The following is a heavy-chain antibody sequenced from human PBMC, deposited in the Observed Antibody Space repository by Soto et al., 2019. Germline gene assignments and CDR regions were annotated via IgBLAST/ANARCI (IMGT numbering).Heavy chain of an antibody. D-gene: IGHD5-12*01. V-gene: IGHV4-4*02. Sequence: SDPLSLTCAVSGGSISSSNWWSWVRQPPGKGLEWIGEIYHSGSTNYNPSLKSRVTISVDKSKNQFSLKLSSVTAADTAVYYCARTGGSLQYKTFFDYWGQGTLVT. CDR3: ARTGGSLQYKTFFDY. CDR2: IYHSGST. J-gene: IGHJ4*02. CDR1: GGSISSSNW.